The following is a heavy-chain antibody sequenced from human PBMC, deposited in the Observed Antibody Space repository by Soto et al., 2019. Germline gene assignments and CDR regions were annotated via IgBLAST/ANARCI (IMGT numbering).Heavy chain of an antibody. CDR3: AREKVPLNDSSGYNAFDI. D-gene: IGHD3-22*01. CDR2: IYYSGST. Sequence: PSETLSLTCTVSGGSISSGDYYWSWIRQPPGKGLEWIGYIYYSGSTYYNPSLKSRVTISVDTSKNQFSLKLSSVTAADTAVYYCAREKVPLNDSSGYNAFDIWGQGTMVTVSS. V-gene: IGHV4-30-4*01. J-gene: IGHJ3*02. CDR1: GGSISSGDYY.